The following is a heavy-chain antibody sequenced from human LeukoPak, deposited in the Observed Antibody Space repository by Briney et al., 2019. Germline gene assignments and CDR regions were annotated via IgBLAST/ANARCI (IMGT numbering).Heavy chain of an antibody. J-gene: IGHJ4*02. CDR2: IFHSESV. Sequence: PSETLSLTCAVSGVSISTNTWWSWVRQTPGKGLEWIGEIFHSESVNSNPSLESRLTISLDKSKNHFSLELTSVTAADTALYFCAREIFGARAFEYWGQGILVTVPS. V-gene: IGHV4-4*02. D-gene: IGHD3-3*01. CDR1: GVSISTNTW. CDR3: AREIFGARAFEY.